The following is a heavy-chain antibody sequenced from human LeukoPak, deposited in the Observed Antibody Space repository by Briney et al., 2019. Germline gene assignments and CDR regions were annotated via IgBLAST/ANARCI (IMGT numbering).Heavy chain of an antibody. CDR3: ARGRRYCSSTSCVNWFDP. Sequence: PSETLSLTCAVYGGSFSGYYWSWIRQPPGKGLEWIGEINHSGSTNYNPSLKSRVTISVDTSKNQFSLKLSSVTAADTAVYYCARGRRYCSSTSCVNWFDPWGQGTLVTVSS. CDR1: GGSFSGYY. J-gene: IGHJ5*02. D-gene: IGHD2-2*01. V-gene: IGHV4-34*01. CDR2: INHSGST.